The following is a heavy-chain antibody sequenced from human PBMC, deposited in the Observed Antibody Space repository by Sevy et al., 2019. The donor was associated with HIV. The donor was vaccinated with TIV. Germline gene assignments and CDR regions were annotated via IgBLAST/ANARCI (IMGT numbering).Heavy chain of an antibody. J-gene: IGHJ4*02. CDR3: AKHRDTLAAAAYLDH. Sequence: GGSLRLSCAATGFTFSQYGMEWVRQAPGKELEWVAFIRYDGSTKYYADSVKGRFTISRDNSKNMLYLQMNSLRPEDTALYSCAKHRDTLAAAAYLDHWGQGTLVTVSS. CDR2: IRYDGSTK. CDR1: GFTFSQYG. D-gene: IGHD6-13*01. V-gene: IGHV3-30*02.